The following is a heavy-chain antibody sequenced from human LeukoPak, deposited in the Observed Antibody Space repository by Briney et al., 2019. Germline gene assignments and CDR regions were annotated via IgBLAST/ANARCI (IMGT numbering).Heavy chain of an antibody. J-gene: IGHJ4*02. CDR2: TNPSGGST. CDR1: GYTLTELS. V-gene: IGHV1-46*01. Sequence: ASVKVSCKVSGYTLTELSMHWVRQAPGQGLEWMGITNPSGGSTSYAQKFQGRVTMTRDTSTSTVYMELSSLRSEDTAVYYCARKKRYFDYWGQGTLVTVSS. CDR3: ARKKRYFDY.